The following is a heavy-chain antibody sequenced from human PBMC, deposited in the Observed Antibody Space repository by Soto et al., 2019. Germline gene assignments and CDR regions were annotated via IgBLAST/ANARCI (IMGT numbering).Heavy chain of an antibody. CDR2: IYYSGST. Sequence: LSLTCTVSGGSISSYYWSWIRQPPGKGLEWIGYIYYSGSTNYNPSLKSRVTISVDTSKNQFSLKLSSVTAADTAVYYCARAGRKYQQNYYYYGMDVWGQGTTVTVSS. V-gene: IGHV4-59*01. J-gene: IGHJ6*02. D-gene: IGHD2-2*01. CDR3: ARAGRKYQQNYYYYGMDV. CDR1: GGSISSYY.